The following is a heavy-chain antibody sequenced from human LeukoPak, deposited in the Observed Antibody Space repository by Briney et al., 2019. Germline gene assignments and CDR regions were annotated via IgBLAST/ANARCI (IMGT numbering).Heavy chain of an antibody. CDR1: GFTFSSYW. Sequence: GGSLRLSCAASGFTFSSYWMSWVRQAPGKGLEWVANIKQDGSEKYYVDSVKGRFTISRDNAENSLYLQMNSLRAEDTAVYYCAKDCKGSGSYFPFDYWGQGTLVTVSS. V-gene: IGHV3-7*03. D-gene: IGHD3-10*01. CDR3: AKDCKGSGSYFPFDY. CDR2: IKQDGSEK. J-gene: IGHJ4*02.